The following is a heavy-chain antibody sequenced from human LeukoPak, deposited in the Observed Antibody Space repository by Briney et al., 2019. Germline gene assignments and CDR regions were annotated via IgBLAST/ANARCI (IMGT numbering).Heavy chain of an antibody. J-gene: IGHJ5*02. V-gene: IGHV4-59*10. CDR3: AREGGDPRWLDP. Sequence: PSETLSLTCAVYGASFSDYNWSWIRQPPGKGLEWIGRINTSGSTNYNPSLRSRVTMSVNTSKNQFSLNLTSVTAADTAVYSCAREGGDPRWLDPWGQGTLVTVSS. D-gene: IGHD6-25*01. CDR1: GASFSDYN. CDR2: INTSGST.